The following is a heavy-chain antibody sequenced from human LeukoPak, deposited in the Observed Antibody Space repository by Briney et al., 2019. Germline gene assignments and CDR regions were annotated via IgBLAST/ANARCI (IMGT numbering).Heavy chain of an antibody. CDR2: IHYTGST. J-gene: IGHJ5*02. Sequence: KPSETLSLTCTVSGGSINSYYWSWIRQPPGKGLECIGYIHYTGSTNYNPSLKSRVTISVDTSKNQFSLKLSSVTAADTAIYYCARGGYYGSGNDFRFDPWGQGNLVTVSS. D-gene: IGHD3-10*01. V-gene: IGHV4-59*01. CDR1: GGSINSYY. CDR3: ARGGYYGSGNDFRFDP.